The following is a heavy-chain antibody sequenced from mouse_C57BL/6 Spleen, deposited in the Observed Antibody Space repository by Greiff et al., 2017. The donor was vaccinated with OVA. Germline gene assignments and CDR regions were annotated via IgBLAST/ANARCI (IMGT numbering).Heavy chain of an antibody. V-gene: IGHV1-69*01. CDR2: IDPSDSYT. J-gene: IGHJ1*03. D-gene: IGHD4-1*01. CDR3: ARRGTGTYWYFDV. CDR1: GYTFTSYW. Sequence: QVQLQQPGAELVMPGASVKLSCKASGYTFTSYWMHWVKQRPGQGLEWIGEIDPSDSYTNYNQKFKGKSTLTVDKSSSTADMQLSSLTSEDSAVYYCARRGTGTYWYFDVWGTGTTVTVSS.